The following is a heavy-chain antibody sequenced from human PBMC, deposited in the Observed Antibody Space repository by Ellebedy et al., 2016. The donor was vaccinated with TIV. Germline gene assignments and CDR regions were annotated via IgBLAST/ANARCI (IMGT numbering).Heavy chain of an antibody. CDR1: GFTFSDYY. CDR3: ARDAMIWIFDS. V-gene: IGHV3-11*04. J-gene: IGHJ4*02. Sequence: GESLKISCAASGFTFSDYYMGWIRQAPGKGLEWISYITRSGFTAYYADSVRGRFTISRDNAKRSLYLQLNSLRLEETAVYYCARDAMIWIFDSWGQGTLVTVSS. CDR2: ITRSGFTA. D-gene: IGHD3-22*01.